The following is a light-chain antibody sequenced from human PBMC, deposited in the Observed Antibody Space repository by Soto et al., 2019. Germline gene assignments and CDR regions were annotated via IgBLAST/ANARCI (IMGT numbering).Light chain of an antibody. CDR3: HQYAWSPLT. CDR2: DAS. Sequence: IVLTQSPGTLSLSPGERATLSCRASQSGPKSYLAWYQQRPGQAPRLLIYDASNRATGIPDRFSGSESGTDFTLTISRLEPEDFAVYYCHQYAWSPLTFGQGTRLEIK. CDR1: QSGPKSY. V-gene: IGKV3-20*01. J-gene: IGKJ5*01.